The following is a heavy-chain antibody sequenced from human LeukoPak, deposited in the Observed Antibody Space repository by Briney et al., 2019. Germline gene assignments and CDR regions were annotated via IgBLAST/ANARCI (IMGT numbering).Heavy chain of an antibody. CDR3: ARKDCSSTSCPKKAFDP. D-gene: IGHD2-2*01. J-gene: IGHJ5*02. V-gene: IGHV1-2*02. CDR1: GYTFTGYY. Sequence: ASVKVFCKASGYTFTGYYMQWVRQAPGQGLEWMGWINPNSGGTNYAQKFQGRVTMTRDTSISTAYMELSRLRSDDTAVYYCARKDCSSTSCPKKAFDPWGQGTLVTVSS. CDR2: INPNSGGT.